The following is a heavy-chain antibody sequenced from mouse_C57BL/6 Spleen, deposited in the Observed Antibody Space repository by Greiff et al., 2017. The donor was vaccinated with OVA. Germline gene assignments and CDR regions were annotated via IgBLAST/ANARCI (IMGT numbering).Heavy chain of an antibody. CDR2: INPSTGGT. J-gene: IGHJ3*01. Sequence: EVQLQQSGPELVKPGASVKISCKASGYSFTGYYMNWVKQSPEKSLEWIGEINPSTGGTTYNQKFKSKATLTVDKSSSTAYMQLKSLTSEDSAVYYCARRGSGLFAYWGQGTLVTVSA. V-gene: IGHV1-42*01. CDR1: GYSFTGYY. CDR3: ARRGSGLFAY. D-gene: IGHD3-2*02.